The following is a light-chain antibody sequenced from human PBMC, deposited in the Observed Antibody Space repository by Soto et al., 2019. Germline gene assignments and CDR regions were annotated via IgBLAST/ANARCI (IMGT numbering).Light chain of an antibody. J-gene: IGLJ2*01. CDR1: SSDVGGYNY. V-gene: IGLV2-8*01. CDR2: EVS. CDR3: SSYAGSNNFVI. Sequence: QSVLIQPPSASGSPGQSVTISCTGTSSDVGGYNYVSWYQQHPGKAPKLIIYEVSKRPSGVPDRFSGSKSGNTASLTVSGLQSDDEADYYCSSYAGSNNFVICGGGTKLPVL.